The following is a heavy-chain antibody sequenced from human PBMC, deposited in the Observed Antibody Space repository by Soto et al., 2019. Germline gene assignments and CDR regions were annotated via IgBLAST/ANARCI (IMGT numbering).Heavy chain of an antibody. V-gene: IGHV3-30*09. D-gene: IGHD1-26*01. CDR2: ISSAGSNR. Sequence: QVQLVESGGGVVQPGRSLRLSCAASGFTFSNYAIHWVRQAPGKGLEWLALISSAGSNRYYADSVMGRFAISRDNSKITSYLQMNSLRTEDTAVYFCAREAESVVGASYSYCYGMDVWGQGTTVTVSS. CDR3: AREAESVVGASYSYCYGMDV. J-gene: IGHJ6*02. CDR1: GFTFSNYA.